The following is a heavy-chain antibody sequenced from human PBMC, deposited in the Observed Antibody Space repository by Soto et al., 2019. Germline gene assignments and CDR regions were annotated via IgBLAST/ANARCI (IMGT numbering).Heavy chain of an antibody. Sequence: ETLSLTCTVSVDSISSYYWSGIRQTSGKGLEWIGRIYPSGSANYNPSFKSRVTMSVDTSKNQFSLKLSSVTAADTAVYYCARDRGRYCTTSSCPKGYYYGVDVWGQGTTVTVSS. CDR2: IYPSGSA. CDR1: VDSISSYY. CDR3: ARDRGRYCTTSSCPKGYYYGVDV. D-gene: IGHD2-8*01. J-gene: IGHJ6*02. V-gene: IGHV4-4*07.